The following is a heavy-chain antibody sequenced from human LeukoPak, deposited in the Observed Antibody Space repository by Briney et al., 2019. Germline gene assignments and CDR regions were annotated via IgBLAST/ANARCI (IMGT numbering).Heavy chain of an antibody. J-gene: IGHJ4*02. Sequence: SQTLSLTCTVSGGSISSGSYYWSWIRQPPGKGLEWIGYIYYSGSTNYNPSLKSRVTISVDTSKNQFSLKLSSVTAADTAVYYCAREDPPNGSGPYYFDYWGQGTLVTVSS. V-gene: IGHV4-61*01. D-gene: IGHD3-3*01. CDR2: IYYSGST. CDR1: GGSISSGSYY. CDR3: AREDPPNGSGPYYFDY.